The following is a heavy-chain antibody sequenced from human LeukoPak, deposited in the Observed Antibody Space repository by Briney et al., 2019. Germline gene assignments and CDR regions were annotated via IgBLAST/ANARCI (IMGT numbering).Heavy chain of an antibody. CDR2: INPSGGST. V-gene: IGHV1-46*01. Sequence: ASVKVSCKASGYTFTSYYMHWVRQAPGQGLEWMGIINPSGGSTSYAQKLQGRVTMTRDTSTSTVYMELSRLRSEDTAVYYCARGRGSYDADYWGQGTLVTVSS. J-gene: IGHJ4*02. D-gene: IGHD1-26*01. CDR1: GYTFTSYY. CDR3: ARGRGSYDADY.